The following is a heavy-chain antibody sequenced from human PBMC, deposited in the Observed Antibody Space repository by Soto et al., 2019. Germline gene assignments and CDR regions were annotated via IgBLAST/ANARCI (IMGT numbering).Heavy chain of an antibody. Sequence: DLEESGPRLVKPSGTLSLTCAVSSGSISSNWWSWVRQPPGKGLEWIGEIYHSGSTNYNPSLQSRVTISVDKSRTYFSLDLSSVTAADTAVYYCSSQTYSYAWHHWGQGIQVTVSS. J-gene: IGHJ5*02. CDR1: SGSISSNW. CDR2: IYHSGST. V-gene: IGHV4-4*02. D-gene: IGHD3-16*01. CDR3: SSQTYSYAWHH.